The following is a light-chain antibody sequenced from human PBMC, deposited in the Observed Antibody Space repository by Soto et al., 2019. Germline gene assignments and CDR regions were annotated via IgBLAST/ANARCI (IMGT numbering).Light chain of an antibody. J-gene: IGKJ1*01. CDR3: QQYNNWPWT. Sequence: EIVMTQSPATLSVSPGEGATLSCRASQSVTSNLAWYQQKPGQAPRLLIIGASSRAPGIPSGFSGSGSGTEFTLTISRLQSEDLAVYYCQQYNNWPWTFGLGTKVEV. CDR1: QSVTSN. CDR2: GAS. V-gene: IGKV3-15*01.